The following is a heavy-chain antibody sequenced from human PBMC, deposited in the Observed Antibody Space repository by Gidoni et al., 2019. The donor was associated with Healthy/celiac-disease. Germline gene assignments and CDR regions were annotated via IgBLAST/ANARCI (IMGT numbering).Heavy chain of an antibody. CDR2: IYYSGST. CDR3: ARATHYGDYPIFDY. V-gene: IGHV4-31*03. J-gene: IGHJ4*02. Sequence: QVQLQESGPGLVKPSQTLSLTCTVSGGSISRGGYYWSWIRQPPGKGLEWIGYIYYSGSTYYHPSLKSRVTISVDTSKNQCSLKLSSVTAADTAVYYCARATHYGDYPIFDYWGQGTLVTVSS. CDR1: GGSISRGGYY. D-gene: IGHD4-17*01.